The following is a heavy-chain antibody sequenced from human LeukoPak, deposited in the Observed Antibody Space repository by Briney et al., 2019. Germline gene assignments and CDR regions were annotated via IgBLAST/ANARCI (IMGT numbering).Heavy chain of an antibody. J-gene: IGHJ4*02. CDR1: GFTFSNAW. CDR3: TIEGF. Sequence: GGSLRLSCAASGFTFSNAWMIWVRQAPGKGLEYVGRIKSKSDGGAANYATPVRGRFSISRDDSQNTVYLQMNSVTTEDTAVYYCTIEGFWGQGTLVTVSS. CDR2: IKSKSDGGAA. V-gene: IGHV3-15*05.